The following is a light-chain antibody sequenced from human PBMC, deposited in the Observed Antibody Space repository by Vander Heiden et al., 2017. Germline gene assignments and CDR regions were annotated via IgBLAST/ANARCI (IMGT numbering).Light chain of an antibody. CDR3: QQYNNWRT. CDR2: GAS. Sequence: EIVMTQSPATLSESPGERATLSCRASQSVSSNLAWYQQKPGQAPRLLIYGASTRATGIPARFSGSGSGTEFTRTISSLQSEDFAVYYCQQYNNWRTFGQGTKVEIK. CDR1: QSVSSN. J-gene: IGKJ1*01. V-gene: IGKV3-15*01.